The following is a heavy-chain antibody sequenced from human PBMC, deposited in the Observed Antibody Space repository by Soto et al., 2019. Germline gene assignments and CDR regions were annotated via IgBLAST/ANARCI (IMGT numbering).Heavy chain of an antibody. V-gene: IGHV3-30*01. J-gene: IGHJ4*02. CDR2: ISFDSSNK. D-gene: IGHD3-16*02. CDR3: ARDRLRLGELSLIGYFDY. Sequence: GGSLRLSCAASGFTFSSYWMHWVRQAPGKGLEWVALISFDSSNKYYADSVKGRFSISRDNSKNTLLLQMDSLRPDDTAVYYCARDRLRLGELSLIGYFDYWGQGTLVKSPQ. CDR1: GFTFSSYW.